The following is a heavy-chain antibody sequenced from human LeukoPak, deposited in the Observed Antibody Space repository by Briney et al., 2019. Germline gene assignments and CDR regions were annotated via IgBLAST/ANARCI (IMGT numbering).Heavy chain of an antibody. V-gene: IGHV3-21*01. Sequence: PGGSLRLSCAASGFTFSSYAMHWVLQAPGKGLEWVSSISSSSSYIYYADSVKGRFTISRDNAKNSLYLQMNSLRAEDTAVYYCASRVDTATDGDYYYYGMDVWGQGTTVTVSS. CDR3: ASRVDTATDGDYYYYGMDV. J-gene: IGHJ6*02. CDR2: ISSSSSYI. CDR1: GFTFSSYA. D-gene: IGHD5-18*01.